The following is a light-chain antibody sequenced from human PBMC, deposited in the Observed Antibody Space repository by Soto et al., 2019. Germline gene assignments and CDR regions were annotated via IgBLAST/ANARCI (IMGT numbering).Light chain of an antibody. CDR2: KAS. V-gene: IGKV1-5*03. CDR1: HNISTW. Sequence: DIQMTQSPSTLSASVGDPVTITCRASHNISTWLAWYQQKPGKAPKLLIYKASNLENGVPSRFGGSGPGTDFTPAISSLQPDDFASSYCQQYHSYTRTFGQRTKVELK. CDR3: QQYHSYTRT. J-gene: IGKJ1*01.